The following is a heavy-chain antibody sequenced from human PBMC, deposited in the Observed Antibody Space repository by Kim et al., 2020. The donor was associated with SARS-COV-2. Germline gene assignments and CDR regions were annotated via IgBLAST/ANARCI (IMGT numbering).Heavy chain of an antibody. Sequence: GGSLRLSCAASGFTFTRVWLSWVRQAPGKGLEWVGRLRSRVDGGHVEYAAHVQGRFTISRAESKDTLYLQMHGLKTADTAVYYCTTDYERLGGPCDGDICYPASLWGQGTLVTVSS. D-gene: IGHD2-15*01. CDR1: GFTFTRVW. J-gene: IGHJ4*02. CDR2: LRSRVDGGHV. V-gene: IGHV3-15*01. CDR3: TTDYERLGGPCDGDICYPASL.